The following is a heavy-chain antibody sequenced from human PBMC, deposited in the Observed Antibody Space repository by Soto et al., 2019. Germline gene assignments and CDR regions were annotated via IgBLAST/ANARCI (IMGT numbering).Heavy chain of an antibody. J-gene: IGHJ5*02. CDR2: IWYDGSNK. D-gene: IGHD5-18*01. Sequence: QVQLVESGGGVVQPRRSLRLSCAASGFTFSSYGMHWVRQAPGKGLEWVAVIWYDGSNKYYADSVKGRFTISRDNSKNTLYLQMNSLRAEDTAVYYCARDKGGYSYGYFWFDPWGQGTLVTVSS. CDR3: ARDKGGYSYGYFWFDP. CDR1: GFTFSSYG. V-gene: IGHV3-33*01.